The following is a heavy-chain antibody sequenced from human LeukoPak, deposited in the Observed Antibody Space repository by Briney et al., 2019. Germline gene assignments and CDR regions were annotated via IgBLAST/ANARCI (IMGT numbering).Heavy chain of an antibody. Sequence: SETLSLTCTVSGGSISSGDYYWSWIRQPPGKGLEWIAYMYYSGNTYYNPSLKSRVTMSADTSKNQLSLKLSSVTAADTAVYYCARPYYYDSRIDPWGQGILVTVSS. CDR2: MYYSGNT. V-gene: IGHV4-30-4*01. CDR1: GGSISSGDYY. J-gene: IGHJ5*02. CDR3: ARPYYYDSRIDP. D-gene: IGHD3-22*01.